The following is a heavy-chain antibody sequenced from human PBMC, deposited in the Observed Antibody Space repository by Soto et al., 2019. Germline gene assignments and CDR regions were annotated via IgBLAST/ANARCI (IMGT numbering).Heavy chain of an antibody. J-gene: IGHJ6*03. Sequence: QDQLVQSGVEVKKPGASVKVSCKASGYSFTNYGITWVRQAPGQGFEWMGWISAYNGNTNYAQKFQGRVTMTTDASTSTAYLELRSLRSDDTAVYYCARDRGVAPPVAGNTHYYYYMDVWGKGDTGTVSS. CDR1: GYSFTNYG. CDR3: ARDRGVAPPVAGNTHYYYYMDV. CDR2: ISAYNGNT. V-gene: IGHV1-18*01. D-gene: IGHD6-19*01.